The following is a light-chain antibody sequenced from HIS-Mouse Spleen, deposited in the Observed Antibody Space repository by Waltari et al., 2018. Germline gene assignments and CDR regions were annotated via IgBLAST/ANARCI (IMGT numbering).Light chain of an antibody. CDR3: SSYTSSSTSYV. CDR1: SSDVGGYNY. V-gene: IGLV2-14*03. J-gene: IGLJ1*01. Sequence: QSALTQPASVSGSPGQSITISCTGTSSDVGGYNYVSWYQQHPGKAPKLMFYDVSNRPSGVSNRFSGSKSGNTASLTISGLQAEDEADYYCSSYTSSSTSYVFGTGTKVTVL. CDR2: DVS.